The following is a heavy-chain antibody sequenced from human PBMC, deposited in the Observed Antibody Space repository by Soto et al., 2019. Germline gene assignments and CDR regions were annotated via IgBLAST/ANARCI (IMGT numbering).Heavy chain of an antibody. J-gene: IGHJ6*02. CDR3: ARAKNPQYYDFWSGPGAGGMDV. V-gene: IGHV4-61*01. D-gene: IGHD3-3*01. CDR1: GGSVSSGSYY. CDR2: IYYSGST. Sequence: SETLSLTCTVSGGSVSSGSYYWSWIRQPPGKGLEWIGYIYYSGSTNYNPSLKSRVTISVDTSKNQFSLKLSSVTAADTAVYYCARAKNPQYYDFWSGPGAGGMDVWGQGTTVTVSS.